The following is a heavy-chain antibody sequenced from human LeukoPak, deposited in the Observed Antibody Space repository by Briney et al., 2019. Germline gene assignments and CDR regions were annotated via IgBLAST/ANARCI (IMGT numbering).Heavy chain of an antibody. Sequence: GGSLRLSCVASGFTFSSYSMNWVRQAPGKGLKWVSYISSSSTTIYYADSVKGRFTISRDNAKNSLYLQMNNLKAEDTAVYYCARDGSGWYGRHFDYWGQGTLVTVSS. D-gene: IGHD6-19*01. CDR3: ARDGSGWYGRHFDY. J-gene: IGHJ4*02. CDR2: ISSSSTTI. V-gene: IGHV3-48*01. CDR1: GFTFSSYS.